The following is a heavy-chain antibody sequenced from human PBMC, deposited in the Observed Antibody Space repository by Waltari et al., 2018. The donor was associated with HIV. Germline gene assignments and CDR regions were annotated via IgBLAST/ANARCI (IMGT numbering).Heavy chain of an antibody. CDR3: ARDNWGSSVRAFDI. CDR1: GYSFTGYF. D-gene: IGHD7-27*01. Sequence: QVQLVQSGTEVKKPGASVKVSCKSSGYSFTGYFVHWVRQAPGQGLEWMGWINPNNGDTNYGQKFQGRFSMTRDTPISTVYMELSSLISDDTAVYYCARDNWGSSVRAFDIWGQGTLVTVSS. J-gene: IGHJ3*02. CDR2: INPNNGDT. V-gene: IGHV1-2*02.